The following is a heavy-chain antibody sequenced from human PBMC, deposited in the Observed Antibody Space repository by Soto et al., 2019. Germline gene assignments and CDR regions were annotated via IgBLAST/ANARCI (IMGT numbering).Heavy chain of an antibody. CDR1: GGSFSGYY. V-gene: IGHV4-34*01. CDR2: INHSGST. Sequence: PSETLSLTCAVYGGSFSGYYWSWIRQPPGKGLEWIGEINHSGSTNYNPSLKSRVTISVDTSKNQFSLKLSSVTAADTAVYYCARGRVYRVWPVWGQGTTVTVSS. J-gene: IGHJ6*02. CDR3: ARGRVYRVWPV. D-gene: IGHD3-16*01.